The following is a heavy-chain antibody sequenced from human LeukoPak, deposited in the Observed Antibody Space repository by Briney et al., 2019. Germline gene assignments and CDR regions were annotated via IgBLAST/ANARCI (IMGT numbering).Heavy chain of an antibody. V-gene: IGHV4-30-4*01. CDR1: GGSISSGDHY. D-gene: IGHD1-26*01. CDR2: IYYSGST. J-gene: IGHJ4*02. Sequence: PSETLSLTCTVSGGSISSGDHYWSWIRQPPGKGLEWIGYIYYSGSTYYNPSFKSRVTISVDTSKNQFSLKLSSVTAADTAVYYCARLPYGATVPTYFDYWGQGTLVTVSS. CDR3: ARLPYGATVPTYFDY.